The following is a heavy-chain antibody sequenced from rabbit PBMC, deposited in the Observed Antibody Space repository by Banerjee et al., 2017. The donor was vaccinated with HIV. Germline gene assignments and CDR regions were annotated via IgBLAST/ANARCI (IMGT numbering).Heavy chain of an antibody. Sequence: QEQLVESGGGLVKPEGSLTLTCTASGFSFSTSYYICWVRQAPGKGLEWIGDIYAGSGSTYYASWVNGRFTISSDNAQNTVDLQMNSLTAADTATYFCAKDLWYPLNLWGPGTLVTVS. V-gene: IGHV1S45*01. CDR2: IYAGSGST. J-gene: IGHJ4*01. D-gene: IGHD7-1*01. CDR1: GFSFSTSYY. CDR3: AKDLWYPLNL.